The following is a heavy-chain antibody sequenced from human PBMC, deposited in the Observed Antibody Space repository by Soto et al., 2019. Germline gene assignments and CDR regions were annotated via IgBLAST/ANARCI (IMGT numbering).Heavy chain of an antibody. CDR2: IYYSGST. J-gene: IGHJ6*03. D-gene: IGHD3-10*01. V-gene: IGHV4-59*01. CDR3: ARGGVPMVRGVIIDYYYYYMDV. CDR1: GGSISSYY. Sequence: QVQLQESGPGLVKPSETLSLTCTVSGGSISSYYWSWIRQPPGKGLEWIGYIYYSGSTNYNPSLKSRVPISVDTSKNQFSLTLSSVTAADTAVYYCARGGVPMVRGVIIDYYYYYMDVWGKGTTVTVSS.